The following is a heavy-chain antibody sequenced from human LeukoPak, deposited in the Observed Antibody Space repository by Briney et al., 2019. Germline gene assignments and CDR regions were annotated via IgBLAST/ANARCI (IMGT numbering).Heavy chain of an antibody. D-gene: IGHD4-17*01. CDR2: ISYDGSNK. CDR1: GFTFSSYG. J-gene: IGHJ4*02. Sequence: GGSLRLSCAASGFTFSSYGMHWVRQAPGKGLEWVAVISYDGSNKYYADSVKGRFTISRDNSKNTLSLQMDSLRADDTAVYYCAKDQAAFGDYDFDYWGQGTLVTVSS. CDR3: AKDQAAFGDYDFDY. V-gene: IGHV3-30*18.